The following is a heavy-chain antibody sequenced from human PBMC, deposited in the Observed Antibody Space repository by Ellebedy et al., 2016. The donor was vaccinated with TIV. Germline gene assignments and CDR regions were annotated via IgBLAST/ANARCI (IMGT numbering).Heavy chain of an antibody. CDR3: ARPSVSTGYYQFDF. D-gene: IGHD3-22*01. CDR2: ISGSGGST. CDR1: GFTFSSYA. V-gene: IGHV3-23*01. J-gene: IGHJ4*02. Sequence: GESLKISCAASGFTFSSYAMSWVRQAPGKGLEWVSAISGSGGSTYYADSVKGRFTISRDNSKNTLYLQMNSLRAEDTAVYYCARPSVSTGYYQFDFWGQGALVTVSS.